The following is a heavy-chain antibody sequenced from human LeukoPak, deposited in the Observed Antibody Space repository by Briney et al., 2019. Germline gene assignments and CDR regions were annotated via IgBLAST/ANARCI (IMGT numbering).Heavy chain of an antibody. D-gene: IGHD5-18*01. CDR3: ATRDKGGYNYGYLDY. J-gene: IGHJ4*02. CDR2: IYSGSDT. V-gene: IGHV3-53*01. CDR1: GFSVSTTY. Sequence: GGSLRLSCAASGFSVSTTYMSWVRQAPGKGPEWVSLIYSGSDTYYLDPVKGRFTISRDDSKNTVFLQMNSLRAEDTAVYYCATRDKGGYNYGYLDYWGQGSLVTVSS.